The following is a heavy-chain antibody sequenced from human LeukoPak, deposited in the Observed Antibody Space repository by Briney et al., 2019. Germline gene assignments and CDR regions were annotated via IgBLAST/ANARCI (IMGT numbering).Heavy chain of an antibody. V-gene: IGHV1-69*05. CDR2: IIPIFGTG. J-gene: IGHJ4*02. CDR3: ARDYYDSSGYYYAFDY. D-gene: IGHD3-22*01. CDR1: GGTFSSYA. Sequence: SVKVSCKASGGTFSSYAISWVRQAPGQGLEWMGGIIPIFGTGNYAQKFQGRVTITTDESTSTAYMELSSLRSEDTAVYYCARDYYDSSGYYYAFDYWGQGTLVTVSS.